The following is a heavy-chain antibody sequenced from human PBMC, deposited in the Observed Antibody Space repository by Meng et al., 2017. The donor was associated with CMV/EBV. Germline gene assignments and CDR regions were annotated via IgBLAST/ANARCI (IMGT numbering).Heavy chain of an antibody. J-gene: IGHJ4*02. CDR2: IYYSGST. D-gene: IGHD6-13*01. V-gene: IGHV4-59*01. Sequence: SETLSLTCTVSGGPISSYYWSWIRQPPGKGLEWIGYIYYSGSTNYNPSLESRVTISVDTSKNQFSLKLSSVTAADTDVYYGADQNVAATAGTVFDYWAQGTLVTVSS. CDR1: GGPISSYY. CDR3: ADQNVAATAGTVFDY.